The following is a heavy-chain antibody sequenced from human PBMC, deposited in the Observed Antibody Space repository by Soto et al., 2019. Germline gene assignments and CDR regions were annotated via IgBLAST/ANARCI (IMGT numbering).Heavy chain of an antibody. D-gene: IGHD2-15*01. CDR3: AAYSLLVY. CDR1: GFTFNNAW. CDR2: IKSKTDGGTT. Sequence: GGSLRLSCAASGFTFNNAWMNWVRQAPGKGLEWVGRIKSKTDGGTTDYAAYVKGRFTNSRDDSKNTLYLQMNSLKTEDTGVYYCAAYSLLVYWGQGTLVTVSS. V-gene: IGHV3-15*01. J-gene: IGHJ4*02.